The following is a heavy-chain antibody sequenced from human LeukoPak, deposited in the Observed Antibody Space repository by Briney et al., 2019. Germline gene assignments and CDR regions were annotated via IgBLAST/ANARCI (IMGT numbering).Heavy chain of an antibody. D-gene: IGHD4-17*01. J-gene: IGHJ4*02. CDR2: IYYSGST. CDR3: ARSGDYGWLDY. CDR1: GGSISSSYYY. Sequence: SETLSLTCTVSGGSISSSYYYWGWIRQPPGKGLEWIGSIYYSGSTYYNPSLKSRVTISVDTSKNQFSLKLSSVTAADTAVYYCARSGDYGWLDYWGQGTLVTVSS. V-gene: IGHV4-39*07.